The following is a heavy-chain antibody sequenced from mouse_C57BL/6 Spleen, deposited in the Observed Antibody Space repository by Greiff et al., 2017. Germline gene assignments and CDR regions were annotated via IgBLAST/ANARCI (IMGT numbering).Heavy chain of an antibody. J-gene: IGHJ4*01. CDR1: GYTFTSYW. CDR2: IDPSDSYT. D-gene: IGHD2-1*01. CDR3: ARTLYGNYAMDY. V-gene: IGHV1-69*01. Sequence: QVQLQQPGAELVMPGASVKLSCKASGYTFTSYWMHWVKQRPGQGLEWIGEIDPSDSYTNYSQKFKGKSTLTVDKSSSTAYMQLSSLTSEDSAVYYCARTLYGNYAMDYWGQGTSVTVSS.